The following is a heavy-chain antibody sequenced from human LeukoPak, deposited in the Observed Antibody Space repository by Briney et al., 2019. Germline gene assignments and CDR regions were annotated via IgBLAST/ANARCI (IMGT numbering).Heavy chain of an antibody. CDR1: GFTFSSYA. V-gene: IGHV3-23*01. J-gene: IGHJ5*02. CDR2: ISGSGAVT. Sequence: GGSLRLSCAASGFTFSSYAMSWVRRAPGKGLEWVSVISGSGAVTYYADSVKGRFTISRDNSKNTLNLQMNSLRVEDTAVYYCAKDRKQFDPWGQGTLVTVSS. CDR3: AKDRKQFDP.